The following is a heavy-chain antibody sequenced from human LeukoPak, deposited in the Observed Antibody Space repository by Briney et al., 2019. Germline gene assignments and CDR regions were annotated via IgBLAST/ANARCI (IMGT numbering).Heavy chain of an antibody. CDR3: ARTPYDILTGYTYYFDY. D-gene: IGHD3-9*01. Sequence: GGSLRLSCAASGFTFSTYAMSWVRQAPGKGLEWVSAVSGSGGSTYYADSVEGRFTISRDNSKNTLYLQMNSLRAEDTAVYYCARTPYDILTGYTYYFDYWGQGTLVTVSS. CDR2: VSGSGGST. CDR1: GFTFSTYA. V-gene: IGHV3-23*01. J-gene: IGHJ4*02.